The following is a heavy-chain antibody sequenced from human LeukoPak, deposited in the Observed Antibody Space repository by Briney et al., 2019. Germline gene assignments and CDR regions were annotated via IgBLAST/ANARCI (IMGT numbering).Heavy chain of an antibody. CDR1: GYTFTGYY. CDR2: INPNSGGT. Sequence: GSVKLSCTASGYTFTGYYMHWVRQAPGQGLEWMGWINPNSGGTNYAQNFQGRVTMTRDTSITTAYMELSRLRSDDTAVYYCARDAVDSSGSRSIDYWGQGTLVTVSS. J-gene: IGHJ4*02. V-gene: IGHV1-2*02. D-gene: IGHD6-19*01. CDR3: ARDAVDSSGSRSIDY.